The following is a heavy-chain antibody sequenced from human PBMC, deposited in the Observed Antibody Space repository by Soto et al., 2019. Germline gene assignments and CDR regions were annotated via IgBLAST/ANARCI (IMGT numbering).Heavy chain of an antibody. CDR2: IYYSGST. CDR3: ARRYGSCFDY. V-gene: IGHV4-59*08. Sequence: QVQLQESGPGLVKPSETLSLTCTVSGGSISSYYWSWIRQPPGKGLEWIGYIYYSGSTNYSPSLXSXVXMXXDTSKNQFSLKLSSVTAADTAVYYCARRYGSCFDYWGQGTLVTVSS. J-gene: IGHJ4*02. D-gene: IGHD6-6*01. CDR1: GGSISSYY.